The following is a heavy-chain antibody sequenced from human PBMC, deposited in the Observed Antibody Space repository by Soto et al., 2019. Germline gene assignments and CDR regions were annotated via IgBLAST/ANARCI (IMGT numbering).Heavy chain of an antibody. J-gene: IGHJ4*02. CDR1: GFVFSSYA. V-gene: IGHV3-23*01. D-gene: IGHD6-6*01. Sequence: SLRLSCAASGFVFSSYAMGWVRQAPGKGLEWVSGISDGVGTTYYADSVKGRFTMSRDNSKNTLYLQMNSLRAEDTAVYYCARVTVYSSSPNFDYWGQGTLVTVSS. CDR2: ISDGVGTT. CDR3: ARVTVYSSSPNFDY.